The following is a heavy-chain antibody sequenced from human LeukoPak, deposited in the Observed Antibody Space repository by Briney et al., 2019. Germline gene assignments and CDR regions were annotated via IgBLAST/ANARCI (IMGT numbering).Heavy chain of an antibody. Sequence: GGSLRLSCAASGFTFDDYAMHWVRQVPGKGLEWVSLISGDGGSTYSADSVKGRFTISRDNSKNSLYLQMNSPRTEDTALYYCAKDIATGSGSYRAPPHDSWGQGTLVTVSS. CDR1: GFTFDDYA. V-gene: IGHV3-43*02. CDR3: AKDIATGSGSYRAPPHDS. CDR2: ISGDGGST. D-gene: IGHD3-10*01. J-gene: IGHJ4*02.